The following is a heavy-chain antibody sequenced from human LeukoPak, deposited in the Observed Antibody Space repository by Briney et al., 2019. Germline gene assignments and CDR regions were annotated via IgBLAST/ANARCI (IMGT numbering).Heavy chain of an antibody. D-gene: IGHD3-16*01. Sequence: SETLSLTCAVSGGSISSNNWWNWVRQPPEKGLEWIGEIYHSGSTNYNPSLKSRVTISVDKSKNQLFLKLNSVTAADTAVYYCARDLGSSTPSGVWGKGTTVTVSS. J-gene: IGHJ6*04. CDR3: ARDLGSSTPSGV. CDR2: IYHSGST. CDR1: GGSISSNNW. V-gene: IGHV4-4*02.